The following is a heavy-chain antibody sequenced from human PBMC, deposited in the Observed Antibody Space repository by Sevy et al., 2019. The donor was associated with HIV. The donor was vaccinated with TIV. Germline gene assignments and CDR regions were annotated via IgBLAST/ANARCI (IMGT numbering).Heavy chain of an antibody. D-gene: IGHD4-17*01. V-gene: IGHV3-48*03. CDR3: ARDLPPSATTVPHFDC. CDR2: ISNSGTTI. CDR1: GFTFTSYE. J-gene: IGHJ4*02. Sequence: GGSLRLSCAASGFTFTSYEMNWVRQAPGKGLEWLSYISNSGTTIYYSDSVKGRFTISRDNARNSLYLQISSLRAEDTAVYYCARDLPPSATTVPHFDCWGQGTLVTVSS.